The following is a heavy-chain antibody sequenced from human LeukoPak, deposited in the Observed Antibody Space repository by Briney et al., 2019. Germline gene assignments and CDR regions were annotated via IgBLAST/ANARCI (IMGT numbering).Heavy chain of an antibody. CDR2: IYSGGST. CDR3: ARSVSMIVVGFDY. V-gene: IGHV3-66*02. CDR1: GFTVSSNY. D-gene: IGHD3-22*01. Sequence: GGSLRLSCAASGFTVSSNYMSWVRQAPGKGLEWVSVIYSGGSTYYADSVKGRFTISRDNSKNTLYLQMNSLRAEDTAVYYCARSVSMIVVGFDYWGQGTLVTVSS. J-gene: IGHJ4*02.